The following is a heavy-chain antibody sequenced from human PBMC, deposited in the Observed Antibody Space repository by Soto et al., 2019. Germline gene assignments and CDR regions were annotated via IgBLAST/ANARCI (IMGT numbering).Heavy chain of an antibody. V-gene: IGHV1-3*01. CDR3: ARGAGAYSWSPCGY. Sequence: QVQLVQSGAEVKKPGASVKVSCKASGYTFTSYAMHWVRQAPGQRLEWMGWINAGNGNTKYSQKFKGRVTITRDTSASTAYMELSSLRSEDTAVYYCARGAGAYSWSPCGYWGQGTLVTVSS. J-gene: IGHJ4*02. D-gene: IGHD1-26*01. CDR1: GYTFTSYA. CDR2: INAGNGNT.